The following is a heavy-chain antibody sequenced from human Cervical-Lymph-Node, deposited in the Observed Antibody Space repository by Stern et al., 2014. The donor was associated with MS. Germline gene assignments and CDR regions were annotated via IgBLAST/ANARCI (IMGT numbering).Heavy chain of an antibody. J-gene: IGHJ6*02. D-gene: IGHD6-6*01. V-gene: IGHV1-18*01. CDR2: ISGYNGNT. Sequence: DQLVESGAEVKNPGASVKVSCKASGYTFTTYGITWVRQAPGQGLEWMGWISGYNGNTNYAQKVQGRVTVTTDTSTNTAYMELRNLRSDDTAVYYCARETYTSSSGAYYYYALDVWGQGTTVTVSS. CDR1: GYTFTTYG. CDR3: ARETYTSSSGAYYYYALDV.